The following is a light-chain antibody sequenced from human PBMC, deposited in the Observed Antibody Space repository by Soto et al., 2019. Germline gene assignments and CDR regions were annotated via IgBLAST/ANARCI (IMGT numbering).Light chain of an antibody. CDR2: EVS. V-gene: IGLV2-14*01. Sequence: QSALTQPPSASGSLGQSVTISCIGSSSDVGAFDSVSWYQQHPHKAPQIIIYEVSKRPSGVSNRFSGSKSGNTASLTISGLQAEDEADYYCSSYTTSNTVVFGGGTKVTVL. CDR3: SSYTTSNTVV. J-gene: IGLJ3*02. CDR1: SSDVGAFDS.